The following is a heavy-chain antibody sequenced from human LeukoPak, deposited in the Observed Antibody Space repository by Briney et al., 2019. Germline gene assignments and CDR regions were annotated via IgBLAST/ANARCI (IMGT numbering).Heavy chain of an antibody. Sequence: ASVKVSCKVSGYTLTELSMHWVRQAPGKGLEWMGGFDPEDGETIYARKFQGRVTMTEDTSTDTAYMELSSLRSEDTAVYYCATLSSGWYYFDYWGQGTLVTVSS. CDR3: ATLSSGWYYFDY. V-gene: IGHV1-24*01. CDR2: FDPEDGET. D-gene: IGHD6-19*01. J-gene: IGHJ4*02. CDR1: GYTLTELS.